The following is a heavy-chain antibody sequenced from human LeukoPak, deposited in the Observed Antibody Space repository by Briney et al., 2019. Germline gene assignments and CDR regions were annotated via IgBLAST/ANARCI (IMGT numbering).Heavy chain of an antibody. V-gene: IGHV4-34*01. Sequence: SETLSLTCAVYGGSFSGYYWSWIRQPPGKGLEWIGEINHSGSTNYNPSLKSRVTISVDTSKNQFSLKLSSVTAADTAVYYCARVIWYDALDIWGQGTMVTVSS. CDR1: GGSFSGYY. D-gene: IGHD3-10*01. J-gene: IGHJ3*02. CDR3: ARVIWYDALDI. CDR2: INHSGST.